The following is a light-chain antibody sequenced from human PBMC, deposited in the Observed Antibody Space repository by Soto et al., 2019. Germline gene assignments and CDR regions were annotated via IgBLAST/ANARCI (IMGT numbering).Light chain of an antibody. CDR3: QQYSKWPWT. CDR1: RSVTSN. CDR2: DAS. V-gene: IGKV3-15*01. J-gene: IGKJ1*01. Sequence: EIVMTHSPVTLSVSPGERATLSCRASRSVTSNLAWYQQRPGQAPRLLIFDASTRAIGIPVRFSGSGSGTEFTLTISSLQSEDFAVYYCQQYSKWPWTFGQGTKVEIK.